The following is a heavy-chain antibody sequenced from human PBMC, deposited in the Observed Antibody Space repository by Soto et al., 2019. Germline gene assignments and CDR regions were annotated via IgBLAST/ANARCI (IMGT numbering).Heavy chain of an antibody. J-gene: IGHJ6*03. Sequence: SETLSLTCAVYGGSFSGYYWSWIRQPPGKGLEWIGEINHSGSTNYNPSLKSRVTISVDTSKNQFSLKLSSVTAADTAVYYCARVSGKDYSYYYLDVWGKGTTVTVSS. CDR1: GGSFSGYY. CDR3: ARVSGKDYSYYYLDV. CDR2: INHSGST. D-gene: IGHD3-10*01. V-gene: IGHV4-34*01.